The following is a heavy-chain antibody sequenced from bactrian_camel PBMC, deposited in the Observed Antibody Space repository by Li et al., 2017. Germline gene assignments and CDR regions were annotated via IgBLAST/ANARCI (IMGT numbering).Heavy chain of an antibody. CDR3: ARVRKWSGYFYDY. CDR1: GYTFKSGC. J-gene: IGHJ4*01. V-gene: IGHV3S53*01. D-gene: IGHD2*01. CDR2: IYPGGYT. Sequence: HVQLVESGGGSVQAGGSLRLSCTASGYTFKSGCMGWFRQAPDKKREWVASIYPGGYTGYTDSVKGRFTATQDTAKNTVFLQMNSLKSEDTALYYCARVRKWSGYFYDYWGQGTQVTVS.